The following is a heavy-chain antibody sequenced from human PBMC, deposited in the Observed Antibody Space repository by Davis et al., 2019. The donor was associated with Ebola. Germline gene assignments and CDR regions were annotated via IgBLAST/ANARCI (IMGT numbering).Heavy chain of an antibody. J-gene: IGHJ4*02. CDR2: INHGGST. CDR1: VGSFSDYY. CDR3: ARGGGIAARPRDY. V-gene: IGHV4-34*01. Sequence: MPSETLSLTCAVYVGSFSDYYWSWIRQPPGKGLEWIGEINHGGSTNYNPSLKSRVTISVDTSKNQFSLKLSSVTAADTAVYYCARGGGIAARPRDYWGQGTLVTVSS. D-gene: IGHD6-6*01.